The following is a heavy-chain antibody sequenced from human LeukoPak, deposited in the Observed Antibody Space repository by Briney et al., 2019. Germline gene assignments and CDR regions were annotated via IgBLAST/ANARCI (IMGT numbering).Heavy chain of an antibody. V-gene: IGHV3-30*18. J-gene: IGHJ4*02. CDR3: AKAAYCTSTSCHFSGYAQRPLDS. CDR1: GFTFSSYG. CDR2: ISYDGSNK. D-gene: IGHD2-2*01. Sequence: GGSLRLSCAASGFTFSSYGMHWVRQAPGKGLEWVAVISYDGSNKYCADSVKGRFTISRDNSKNTLYLQMNSLRAEDTAVYYCAKAAYCTSTSCHFSGYAQRPLDSWGQGTLVTVSS.